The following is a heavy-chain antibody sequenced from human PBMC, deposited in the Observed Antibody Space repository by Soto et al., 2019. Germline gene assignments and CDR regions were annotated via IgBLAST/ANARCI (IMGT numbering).Heavy chain of an antibody. V-gene: IGHV3-21*01. Sequence: EVQLVESGGGLVKPGGSLRLSCAASGFTFSSYSMNWVRQAPGKGLEWVSSISSSSSYIYYADSVKGRFTISRDNAKNSMYLQMNSLRAEDTAVYYCARDPTTIFGVDDTPPVGHYYYYMDVWGKGTTVTVSS. CDR2: ISSSSSYI. J-gene: IGHJ6*03. D-gene: IGHD3-3*01. CDR1: GFTFSSYS. CDR3: ARDPTTIFGVDDTPPVGHYYYYMDV.